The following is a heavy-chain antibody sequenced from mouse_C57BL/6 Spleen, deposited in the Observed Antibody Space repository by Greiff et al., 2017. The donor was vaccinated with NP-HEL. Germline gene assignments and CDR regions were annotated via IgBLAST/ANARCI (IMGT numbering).Heavy chain of an antibody. CDR1: GFTFSDYY. CDR3: ARQRGSGYFDV. J-gene: IGHJ1*03. CDR2: ISNGGGST. V-gene: IGHV5-12*01. Sequence: EVHLVESGGGLVQPGGSLKLSCAASGFTFSDYYMYWVRQTPEKRLEWVAYISNGGGSTYYPDTVKGRFTISRDNAKNTLYLQMSRLKSEDTAMYYCARQRGSGYFDVWGTGTTVTVSS.